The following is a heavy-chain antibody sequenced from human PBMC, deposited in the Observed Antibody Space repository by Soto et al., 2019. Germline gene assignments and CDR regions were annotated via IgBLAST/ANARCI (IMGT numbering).Heavy chain of an antibody. J-gene: IGHJ4*02. CDR1: GDTFTANY. Sequence: ASVKVSCKASGDTFTANYIRWVRQAPGQGFEWMGWVNPNSGNTDSAQKFQGRVTMTWDTSINTAYMELSSLRSEDTAVYYCARGYYDTSGYYPIDFWGQGTLVTVSS. V-gene: IGHV1-8*02. CDR2: VNPNSGNT. D-gene: IGHD3-22*01. CDR3: ARGYYDTSGYYPIDF.